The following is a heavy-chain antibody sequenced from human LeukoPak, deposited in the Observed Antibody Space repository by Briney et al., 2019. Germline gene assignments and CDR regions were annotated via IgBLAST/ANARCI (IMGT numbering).Heavy chain of an antibody. CDR1: GFTFSSYG. CDR3: ARDEDCSGGSCYSGGLVY. J-gene: IGHJ4*02. V-gene: IGHV3-33*01. D-gene: IGHD2-15*01. CDR2: IWYDGSNK. Sequence: GGSLRLSCAASGFTFSSYGMHWVRQAPGKGLEWVAVIWYDGSNKYYADSVKGRFTIYRDNSKNTLYLQMNSLRAEDTAVYYCARDEDCSGGSCYSGGLVYWGQGTLVTVSS.